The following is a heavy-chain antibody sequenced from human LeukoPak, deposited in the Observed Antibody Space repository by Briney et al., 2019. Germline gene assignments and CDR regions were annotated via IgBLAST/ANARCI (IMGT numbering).Heavy chain of an antibody. J-gene: IGHJ4*02. CDR2: INPNSGGT. CDR1: GYTFTGYY. D-gene: IGHD3-16*02. V-gene: IGHV1-2*04. Sequence: ASVKVSCKASGYTFTGYYMHWVRQAPGQGLEWMGWINPNSGGTNYAQKFQGWVTMTRDTSISTAYMELSRLRSDDTAVYYCARGPRIMITFGGVIVPPYYFDYWAREPWSPSPQ. CDR3: ARGPRIMITFGGVIVPPYYFDY.